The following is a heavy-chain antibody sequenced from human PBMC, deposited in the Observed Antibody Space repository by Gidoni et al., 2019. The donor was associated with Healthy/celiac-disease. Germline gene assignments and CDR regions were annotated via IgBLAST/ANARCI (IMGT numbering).Heavy chain of an antibody. V-gene: IGHV3-30-3*01. CDR2: ISYDGSNK. CDR1: GFTFSTYA. CDR3: AREFRYYDSSEAPLYYYYGMDV. D-gene: IGHD3-22*01. J-gene: IGHJ6*02. Sequence: QVQLVESGGGVVQPGRSLRLSCAASGFTFSTYAMHWVRQAPGKGMEWVAVISYDGSNKYDADSVKGRFTISRDNSKNTLYLQMNSLRAEDTAVYYCAREFRYYDSSEAPLYYYYGMDVWGQGTTVTVSS.